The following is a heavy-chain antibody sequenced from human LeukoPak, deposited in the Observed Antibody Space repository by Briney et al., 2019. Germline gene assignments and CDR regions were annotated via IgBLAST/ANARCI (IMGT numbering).Heavy chain of an antibody. CDR2: NNHSGST. CDR3: ARAGRLPFDY. Sequence: SETLSLTCAVYGGSFSGYYWSWIRQPPGKGLEWIGENNHSGSTNYNPSLKSRVTISVDTSKNQFSLKLSSVTAADTAVYYCARAGRLPFDYWGQGTLVTVSS. D-gene: IGHD6-25*01. CDR1: GGSFSGYY. V-gene: IGHV4-34*01. J-gene: IGHJ4*02.